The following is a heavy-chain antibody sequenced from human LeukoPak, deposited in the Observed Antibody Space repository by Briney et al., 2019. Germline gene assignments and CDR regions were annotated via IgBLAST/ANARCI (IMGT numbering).Heavy chain of an antibody. CDR1: GGSISDDGYY. CDR2: IYYGGTT. CDR3: ARGGATVTDH. J-gene: IGHJ5*02. V-gene: IGHV4-31*03. D-gene: IGHD4-17*01. Sequence: PSQTLSLTCSVSGGSISDDGYYWSWIRQFPGKGLEWIGHIYYGGTTEYNPSLKSRITISPDTSKTQFSLKLNSVTVADTAVYYCARGGATVTDHWGQGTLVTVSS.